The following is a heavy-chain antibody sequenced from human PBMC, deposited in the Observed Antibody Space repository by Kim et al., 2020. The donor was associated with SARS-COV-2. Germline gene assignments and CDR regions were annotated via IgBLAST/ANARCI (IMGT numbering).Heavy chain of an antibody. J-gene: IGHJ4*02. D-gene: IGHD1-1*01. CDR1: GFTFSEAW. Sequence: GGSLRLSCAASGFTFSEAWMSWVRQAPAKGLEWVGRIRRTTDGWTADYAGPVKGRFTISKDESKNTLYLQMNSLKSEDTAMYYCTTGTTGAEDDWGQGTLVTVSS. CDR2: IRRTTDGWTA. V-gene: IGHV3-15*01. CDR3: TTGTTGAEDD.